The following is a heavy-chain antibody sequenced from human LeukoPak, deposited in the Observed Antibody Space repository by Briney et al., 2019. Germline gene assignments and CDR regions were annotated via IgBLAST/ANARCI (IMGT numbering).Heavy chain of an antibody. J-gene: IGHJ4*02. CDR3: ARVGFSSRDGYNS. Sequence: GESLRLSCAASGFTFTTYWMSWVRQAPGKGLEWVSVIYSGGSTYYADSVKGRFTISRDNSQNTLYLQMNSLRAEDTAVYYCARVGFSSRDGYNSWGQGTLVTVSS. V-gene: IGHV3-53*01. CDR2: IYSGGST. D-gene: IGHD5-24*01. CDR1: GFTFTTYW.